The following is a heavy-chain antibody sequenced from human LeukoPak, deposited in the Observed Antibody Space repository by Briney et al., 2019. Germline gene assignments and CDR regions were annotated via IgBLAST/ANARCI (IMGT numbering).Heavy chain of an antibody. Sequence: GGSLRLSCAASGFTFRNYAVSWVRQAPGKGLEYVSTINSNGGSTYYANSVKGRSTVSRDNSKNTLYFQMGSLRAEDMAVYYCARGREDGSGSCFDYWGQGTLVTVSS. CDR2: INSNGGST. V-gene: IGHV3-64*01. CDR3: ARGREDGSGSCFDY. J-gene: IGHJ4*02. CDR1: GFTFRNYA. D-gene: IGHD3-10*01.